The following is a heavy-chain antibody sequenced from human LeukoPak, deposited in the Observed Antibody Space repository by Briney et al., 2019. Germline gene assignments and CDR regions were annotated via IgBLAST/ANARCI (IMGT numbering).Heavy chain of an antibody. V-gene: IGHV4-59*01. CDR2: IYDSGST. J-gene: IGHJ4*02. Sequence: SETLSLTCTVSGGSSSSFHWSWIRQPPGKGLEHIGNIYDSGSTYYNPSLKSRVTISVDTSKNQFSLKLSSVTAADTAVYYCARTYSGRSYYFDCWGQGTLVTVSS. CDR1: GGSSSSFH. CDR3: ARTYSGRSYYFDC. D-gene: IGHD1-26*01.